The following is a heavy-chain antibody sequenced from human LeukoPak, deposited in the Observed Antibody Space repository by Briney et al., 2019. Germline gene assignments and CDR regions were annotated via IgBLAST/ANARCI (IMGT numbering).Heavy chain of an antibody. V-gene: IGHV3-66*04. CDR2: IHSGGST. Sequence: GGSLILSCAASGFTVSSNYMSWVRQAPGKGLEWVSVIHSGGSTYYADSVKGRFTISRDNSKNTLYLQMNSLRAEDTAVYYCAKLWFGSFDYWGQGTLVTVSS. D-gene: IGHD3-10*01. CDR1: GFTVSSNY. CDR3: AKLWFGSFDY. J-gene: IGHJ4*02.